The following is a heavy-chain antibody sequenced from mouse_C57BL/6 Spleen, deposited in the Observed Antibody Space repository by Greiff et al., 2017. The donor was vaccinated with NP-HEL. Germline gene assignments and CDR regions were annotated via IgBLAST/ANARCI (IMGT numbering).Heavy chain of an antibody. D-gene: IGHD2-1*01. CDR1: GYTYTCYW. Sequence: QVQLQQPGAELVMPGASVNLSCKASGYTYTCYWMLWVKQRPGQGVVWIGAIDPTDLSTHYYQTFKGKSTLTADISSSAAYTQLISLTSEDSAIYYCARRGKEAMDYWGQGTSGPVSS. J-gene: IGHJ4*01. CDR2: IDPTDLST. V-gene: IGHV1-69*01. CDR3: ARRGKEAMDY.